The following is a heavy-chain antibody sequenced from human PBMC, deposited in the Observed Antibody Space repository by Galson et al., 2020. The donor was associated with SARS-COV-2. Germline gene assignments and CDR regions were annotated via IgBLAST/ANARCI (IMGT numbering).Heavy chain of an antibody. CDR3: ARPRGDSLSCYLRHDY. Sequence: TGGSLRLSCAASGFTLSSYAIHWVRQAPGKGLEWVAVISYDGSTKYYADSVTGRFTISRDNSKNTLFLQMNSLRPDDTAVYYCARPRGDSLSCYLRHDYWGQGTLVTVSS. D-gene: IGHD3-3*01. CDR2: ISYDGSTK. CDR1: GFTLSSYA. V-gene: IGHV3-30-3*01. J-gene: IGHJ4*02.